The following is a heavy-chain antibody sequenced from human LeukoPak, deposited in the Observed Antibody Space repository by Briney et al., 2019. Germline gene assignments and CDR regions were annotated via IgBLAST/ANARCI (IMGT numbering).Heavy chain of an antibody. CDR1: GFTFDDYT. CDR3: AKDKGGYSSGWVDY. CDR2: ISWDGGTT. V-gene: IGHV3-43*01. D-gene: IGHD6-25*01. Sequence: PGGSLRLSCAASGFTFDDYTMHWVRQAPGKGLEWVSLISWDGGTTYYADSVKGRFTVSRDNSKNSLFLRMHSLRTEDTALYYCAKDKGGYSSGWVDYWGQGTLVTVSS. J-gene: IGHJ4*02.